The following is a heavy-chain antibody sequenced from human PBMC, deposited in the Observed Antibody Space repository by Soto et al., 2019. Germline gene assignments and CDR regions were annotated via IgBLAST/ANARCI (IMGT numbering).Heavy chain of an antibody. CDR1: GFIFSSYS. V-gene: IGHV3-21*01. J-gene: IGHJ4*02. D-gene: IGHD5-18*01. Sequence: GGSLRLSCAASGFIFSSYSMNWVRQAPGKGLEWLSSISSSTGYIYYADSVKGRFTISRDNAKNSLYLQMNSLRAEDTAVYYCAKLGGYSYNFDYWGQGTLVTVSS. CDR2: ISSSTGYI. CDR3: AKLGGYSYNFDY.